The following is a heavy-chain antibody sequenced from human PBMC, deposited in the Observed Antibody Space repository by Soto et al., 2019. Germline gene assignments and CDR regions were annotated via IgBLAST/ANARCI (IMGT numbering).Heavy chain of an antibody. J-gene: IGHJ6*03. Sequence: SETLSLTCTVSGGSISSYYWSWIRQPPGKGLEWIGYIYYSGSTNYNPSLKSRVTISVDTSKNQFSLKLSSVTAADTAVYYCARQGIGYYYYMDVWGKGTTVTVSS. D-gene: IGHD2-15*01. CDR2: IYYSGST. CDR3: ARQGIGYYYYMDV. V-gene: IGHV4-59*08. CDR1: GGSISSYY.